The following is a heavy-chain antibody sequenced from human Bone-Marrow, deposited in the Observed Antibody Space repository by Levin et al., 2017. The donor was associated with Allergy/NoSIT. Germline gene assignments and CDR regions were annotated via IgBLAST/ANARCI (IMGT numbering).Heavy chain of an antibody. CDR2: INSDGSDT. V-gene: IGHV3-74*01. Sequence: GESLKISCEASGFTFNSFRMYWVRQTPGKGLVWVSLINSDGSDTNYADSVKGRFTISRDNAKNTLSLQMDSLTAEDTAVYYCARGGGGLAVWGQGTTVTVSS. CDR1: GFTFNSFR. D-gene: IGHD3-10*01. J-gene: IGHJ6*02. CDR3: ARGGGGLAV.